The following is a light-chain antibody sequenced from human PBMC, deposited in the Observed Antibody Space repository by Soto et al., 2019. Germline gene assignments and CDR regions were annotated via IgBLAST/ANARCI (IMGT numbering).Light chain of an antibody. CDR3: MQALQTPLT. Sequence: EIVMTQSPLSLPVIPGEPASISCRSSQSLLNSNGYHFLDWYLQKPGQSPQLLIYLTSFRASGVPDRFSGSGSGTDYTLRISKVEAVDVGVYYCMQALQTPLTFGEGTKVEIK. CDR1: QSLLNSNGYHF. CDR2: LTS. J-gene: IGKJ4*01. V-gene: IGKV2-28*01.